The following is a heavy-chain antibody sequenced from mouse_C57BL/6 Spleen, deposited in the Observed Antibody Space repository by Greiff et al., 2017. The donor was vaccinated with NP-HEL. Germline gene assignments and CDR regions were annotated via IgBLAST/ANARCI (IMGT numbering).Heavy chain of an antibody. CDR1: GFSLTSYG. D-gene: IGHD4-1*01. V-gene: IGHV2-6-1*01. J-gene: IGHJ1*03. CDR2: IWSDGST. Sequence: QVQLKQSGPGLVAPSQSLSITCTVSGFSLTSYGVHWVRQPPGKGLEWLVVIWSDGSTTYNSALKSRLSISKDNSKSQVFLKRNSLQTDDTAMYYCARHGNWSYWYFDVWGTGTTVTVSS. CDR3: ARHGNWSYWYFDV.